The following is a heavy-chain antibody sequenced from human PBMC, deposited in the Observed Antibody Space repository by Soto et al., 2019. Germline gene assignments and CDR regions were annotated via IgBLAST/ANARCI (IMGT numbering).Heavy chain of an antibody. CDR3: ATGMVRGVTYFDY. CDR2: IYYSGST. J-gene: IGHJ4*02. V-gene: IGHV4-31*03. D-gene: IGHD3-10*01. CDR1: GGSICSGGYY. Sequence: SETLSITCTVSGGSICSGGYYGSWVRQHPGKGLEWIGYIYYSGSTYYNPSLKSRVTLSVDTSKNQFSLKLSSVTAADTAVYYCATGMVRGVTYFDYWGQGTLVTVSS.